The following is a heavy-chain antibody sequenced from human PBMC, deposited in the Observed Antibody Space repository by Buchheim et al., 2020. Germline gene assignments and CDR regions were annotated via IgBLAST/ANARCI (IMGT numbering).Heavy chain of an antibody. CDR3: ASIASSSSGEDLDY. J-gene: IGHJ4*02. CDR1: GFTFSSYG. Sequence: QVQLVESGGGVVQPGRSLRLSCAASGFTFSSYGMHWVRQAPGKGLEWVAVIWYDGSNKYYADSVKGRFTISRDNSKNTLYLQMNSLRAEDTAVYYCASIASSSSGEDLDYWGQGTL. CDR2: IWYDGSNK. V-gene: IGHV3-33*01. D-gene: IGHD6-13*01.